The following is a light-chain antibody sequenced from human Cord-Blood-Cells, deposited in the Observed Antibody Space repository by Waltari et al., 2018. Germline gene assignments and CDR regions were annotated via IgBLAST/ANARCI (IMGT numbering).Light chain of an antibody. V-gene: IGKV1-9*01. CDR2: AAS. J-gene: IGKJ5*01. CDR1: QGISSY. CDR3: QQINSYPIT. Sequence: IQLTQSPSSLSASVGDRVTITCRASQGISSYLAWYQQKPGKAPKLLIYAASTLQSGVPSRFSGSGSGTDFTLTISSLQPDNFATYYCQQINSYPITFGQGTRLEIK.